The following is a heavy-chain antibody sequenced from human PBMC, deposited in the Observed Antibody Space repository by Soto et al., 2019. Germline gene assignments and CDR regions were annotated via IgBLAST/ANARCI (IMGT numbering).Heavy chain of an antibody. J-gene: IGHJ5*02. CDR1: GFTFSSFG. V-gene: IGHV3-30*02. CDR3: ATEGCSSTSCSNNWFDP. D-gene: IGHD2-2*01. CDR2: IRFDGSEQ. Sequence: GGSLRLSCAVSGFTFSSFGMHWVRQAPGKGLEWVAVIRFDGSEQYYGDSVKGRFTISRDNSRNTLYLQMNSLRPEDTAVYYCATEGCSSTSCSNNWFDPWGQGTLVTVSS.